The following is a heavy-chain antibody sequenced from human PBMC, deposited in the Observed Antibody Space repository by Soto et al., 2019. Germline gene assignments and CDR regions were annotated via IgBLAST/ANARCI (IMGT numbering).Heavy chain of an antibody. Sequence: QMQLVESGGGVVQPGSSLRLGCAASGFTFGTHVMYWVRQAPGKGLEWVSLISFDGSNTYYADSVQGRFTISRDNAKNTLSLQMDSLRGEDTAVYYCAAHPDRLMLRYGMDVWGQGTTVTVSS. D-gene: IGHD1-20*01. CDR1: GFTFGTHV. CDR3: AAHPDRLMLRYGMDV. CDR2: ISFDGSNT. V-gene: IGHV3-30*01. J-gene: IGHJ6*02.